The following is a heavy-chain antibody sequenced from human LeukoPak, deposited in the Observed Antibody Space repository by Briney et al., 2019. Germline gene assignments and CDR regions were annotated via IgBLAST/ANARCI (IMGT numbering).Heavy chain of an antibody. CDR3: ARWSGVSSTSCYDY. CDR2: INHSGST. V-gene: IGHV4-34*01. J-gene: IGHJ4*02. CDR1: GGSFSGYY. Sequence: PSETLSLTCAVYGGSFSGYYWSWIRQPPGKGLEWIGEINHSGSTNYNPSLKSRVTISVDTSKNQFSLKLSSVTAADTAVYYCARWSGVSSTSCYDYWGQGTLVTVSS. D-gene: IGHD2-2*01.